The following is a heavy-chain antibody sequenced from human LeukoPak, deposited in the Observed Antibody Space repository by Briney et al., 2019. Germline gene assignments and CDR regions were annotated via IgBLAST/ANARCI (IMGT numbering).Heavy chain of an antibody. J-gene: IGHJ6*02. V-gene: IGHV1-8*01. CDR1: GYTFSSYD. CDR3: AREGHNGGDLDV. CDR2: MNPNSGNT. D-gene: IGHD2-21*02. Sequence: ASVKVSCKASGYTFSSYDINWVRQAPGQGLEWMGWMNPNSGNTGYAQKFQGRVTMTRNTSISTAYMELSSLRSEDTAVYYCAREGHNGGDLDVWGQGTTVTVSS.